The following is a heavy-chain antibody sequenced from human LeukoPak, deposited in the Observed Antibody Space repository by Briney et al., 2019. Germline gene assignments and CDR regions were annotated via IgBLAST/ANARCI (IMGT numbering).Heavy chain of an antibody. CDR1: GFTFSNFA. CDR3: AKGAASGLVDWFDP. Sequence: GGSLRLSCAASGFTFSNFAMMWVRQAPGKGLEWVSSITGDYATYSADPAKGRFTTSRDNSKNIVYLPMDSLRDDDTAIYYCAKGAASGLVDWFDPWGQGTLVTVSS. V-gene: IGHV3-23*01. CDR2: ITGDYAT. J-gene: IGHJ5*02. D-gene: IGHD3-22*01.